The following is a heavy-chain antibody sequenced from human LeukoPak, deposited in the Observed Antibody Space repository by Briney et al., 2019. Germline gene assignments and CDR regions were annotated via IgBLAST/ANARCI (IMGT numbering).Heavy chain of an antibody. V-gene: IGHV3-23*01. D-gene: IGHD1-26*01. CDR2: ISGSAGST. J-gene: IGHJ4*02. CDR1: GFTFSSYA. Sequence: QPGGSLRLSCAASGFTFSSYAMSWIRQAPGKGLEWVSAISGSAGSTYYADSVKGRFTISRDNSENTLYLQMNSLRAEDTAVYYCAKASHGGSYFDYWGQGTLVTVSS. CDR3: AKASHGGSYFDY.